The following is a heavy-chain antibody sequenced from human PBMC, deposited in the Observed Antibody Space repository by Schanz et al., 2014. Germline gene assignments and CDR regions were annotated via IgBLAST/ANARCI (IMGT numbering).Heavy chain of an antibody. CDR2: IKSQFDGETA. D-gene: IGHD6-25*01. J-gene: IGHJ6*02. Sequence: EVQLEESGGGLVKPGGSLKLSCAASRLNFNNAWMHWVRQAPGKGLEWVGRIKSQFDGETADYGAAVRGRFTISRDDSKNTLYLQMNSLESEDTGVYYCANGGSSSVRYWFSGLDVWGQGTTVIVS. V-gene: IGHV3-15*01. CDR3: ANGGSSSVRYWFSGLDV. CDR1: RLNFNNAW.